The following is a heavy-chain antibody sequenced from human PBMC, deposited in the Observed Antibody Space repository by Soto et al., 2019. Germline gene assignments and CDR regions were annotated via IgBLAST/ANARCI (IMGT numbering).Heavy chain of an antibody. CDR3: ARDSSTNREFTFDY. CDR2: INPSGGST. CDR1: GYFFTTYY. J-gene: IGHJ4*02. Sequence: QVQLVQSGAEVKKPGASVKVSCKASGYFFTTYYMHWVRQAPGQGLEWMGIINPSGGSTNLAQRFQGRVTMTRDTSTSTVYMELSSLRSDDTAVYFCARDSSTNREFTFDYWGQGTPVTVSS. V-gene: IGHV1-46*01. D-gene: IGHD2-2*01.